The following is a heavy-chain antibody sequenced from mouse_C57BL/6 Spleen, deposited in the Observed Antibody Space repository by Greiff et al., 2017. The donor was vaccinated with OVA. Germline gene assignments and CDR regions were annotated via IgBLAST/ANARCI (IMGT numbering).Heavy chain of an antibody. Sequence: EVKVVESGGGLVKPGGSLKLSCAASGFTFSSYAMSWVRQTPEKRLEWVATISDGGSYTYYPDNVKGRFTISRDNAKNNLYLQMSHLKSEDTAMYYCARDWDYWGQGTTLTVSS. CDR3: ARDWDY. CDR2: ISDGGSYT. CDR1: GFTFSSYA. V-gene: IGHV5-4*01. J-gene: IGHJ2*01.